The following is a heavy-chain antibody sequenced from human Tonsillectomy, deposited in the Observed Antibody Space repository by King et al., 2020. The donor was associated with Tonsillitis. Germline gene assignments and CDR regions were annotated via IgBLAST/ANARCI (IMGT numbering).Heavy chain of an antibody. V-gene: IGHV3-30*01. D-gene: IGHD7-27*01. CDR3: ARARRLGNAFDI. CDR2: LSYDGSKK. CDR1: GFTFSPYA. Sequence: VQLVESGGGVVQPGRSLRLSCAASGFTFSPYAMHWVRQAPGKGLEWVALLSYDGSKKYYADSVKGRFTISRDNSKNTLYLQMNSLRAEDTAVYYCARARRLGNAFDIWGQGTMVIVSS. J-gene: IGHJ3*02.